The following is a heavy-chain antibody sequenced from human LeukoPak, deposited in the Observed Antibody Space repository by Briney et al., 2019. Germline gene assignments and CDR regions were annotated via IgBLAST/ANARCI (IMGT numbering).Heavy chain of an antibody. CDR1: GGSISSSSYY. D-gene: IGHD4-17*01. J-gene: IGHJ4*02. V-gene: IGHV4-39*07. CDR3: ARCDTVTTSFDY. Sequence: PSETLSLTCTVSGGSISSSSYYWGWIRQPPGKGLEWIGSIYYSGSTYYNPSLKSRVTISVDTSKNQFSLKLSSVTAADTAVYYCARCDTVTTSFDYWGQGTLVTVSS. CDR2: IYYSGST.